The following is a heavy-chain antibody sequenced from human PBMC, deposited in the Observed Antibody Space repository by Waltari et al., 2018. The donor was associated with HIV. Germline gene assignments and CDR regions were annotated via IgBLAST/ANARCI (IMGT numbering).Heavy chain of an antibody. D-gene: IGHD2-2*01. CDR1: GFTFSSYW. V-gene: IGHV3-7*01. CDR2: IKEDGSEE. Sequence: EVQLVESGGGLVQPGGSLRLSCAASGFTFSSYWMSWVRQAPGRGLEWVANIKEDGSEEDYVDAVKGRFTTSRDNARNSLVLFMHDLRAEDTAMYYCAREYRLYEYWGQGILVTVSS. J-gene: IGHJ4*02. CDR3: AREYRLYEY.